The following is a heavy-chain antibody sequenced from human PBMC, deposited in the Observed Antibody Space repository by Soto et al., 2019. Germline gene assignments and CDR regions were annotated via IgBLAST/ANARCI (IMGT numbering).Heavy chain of an antibody. Sequence: EVQLLESGGDLVQPGGSLRLSCAASGFALSNYAMSWVRQAPGKRLEWVSTIMGTGDSAYYADSVRGRFTISRDDSKNTLFLQINNLRGDDTALYYCATQNFDFWGQGTLVTVSS. CDR2: IMGTGDSA. CDR1: GFALSNYA. V-gene: IGHV3-23*01. CDR3: ATQNFDF. J-gene: IGHJ4*02.